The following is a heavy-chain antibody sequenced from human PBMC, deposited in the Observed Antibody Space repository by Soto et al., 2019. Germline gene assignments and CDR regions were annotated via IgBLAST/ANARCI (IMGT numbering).Heavy chain of an antibody. CDR2: IYSGGST. V-gene: IGHV3-53*02. CDR3: ARDQPYYYDSSGHLD. Sequence: EVQLVETGGGLIQPGGSLRLSCAASGFTVSSNYMSWVRQAPGKGLEWVSVIYSGGSTYYADSVKGRFTISRDNSKNTLYLQMNSLRAEDTAVYYCARDQPYYYDSSGHLDWGQGTLVTVSS. CDR1: GFTVSSNY. J-gene: IGHJ4*02. D-gene: IGHD3-22*01.